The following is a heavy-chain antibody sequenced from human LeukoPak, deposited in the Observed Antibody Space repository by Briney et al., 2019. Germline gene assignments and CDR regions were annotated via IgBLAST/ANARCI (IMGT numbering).Heavy chain of an antibody. Sequence: SGGSLRLSCAASGFTFSSYAMSWVRQAPGKGLEWVSTISNSDYSTYYADSVKGRFTISRANSENTLYLQMNNLRAEDTAVYYCAKELLVDIVATSPFDYWGQGTLVTVSS. V-gene: IGHV3-23*01. D-gene: IGHD5-12*01. CDR2: ISNSDYST. J-gene: IGHJ4*02. CDR3: AKELLVDIVATSPFDY. CDR1: GFTFSSYA.